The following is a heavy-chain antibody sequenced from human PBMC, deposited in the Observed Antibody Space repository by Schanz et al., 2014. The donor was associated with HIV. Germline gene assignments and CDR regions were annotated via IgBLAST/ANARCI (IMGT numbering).Heavy chain of an antibody. CDR3: TRPSYDFGGMDV. V-gene: IGHV3-11*04. CDR1: GFTFSDHY. D-gene: IGHD3-16*01. Sequence: QEQLVESGGGLVKPGGSLRLSCAASGFTFSDHYMSWIREAPGKGLEWISKISSGGTMVYYADSVKGRFTVSRENAESSLFLQMNSLRAEDTAVYYCTRPSYDFGGMDVWGRGTTVIVAS. CDR2: ISSGGTMV. J-gene: IGHJ6*02.